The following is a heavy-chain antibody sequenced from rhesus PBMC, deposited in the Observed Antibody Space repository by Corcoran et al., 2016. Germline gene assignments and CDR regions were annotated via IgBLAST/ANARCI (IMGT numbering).Heavy chain of an antibody. J-gene: IGHJ4*01. D-gene: IGHD6-25*01. V-gene: IGHV1-200*01. CDR1: GYTFTSHS. CDR2: INPSNGHT. CDR3: ARGLGGGSSAY. Sequence: QVPLVQSGAEVKKPGAPVKLSCKDAGYTFTSHSLNGGTQAPGQGLEWMRWINPSNGHTGYAQKFQGRVTMTRDTSTSTAYMELSSLRSEDTAVYYCARGLGGGSSAYWGQGVLVTVSS.